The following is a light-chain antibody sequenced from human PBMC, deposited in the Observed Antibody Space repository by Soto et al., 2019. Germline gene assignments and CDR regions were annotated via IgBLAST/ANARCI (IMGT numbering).Light chain of an antibody. CDR1: QSISSY. V-gene: IGKV1-39*01. J-gene: IGKJ1*01. Sequence: DIQMTQSPSSLSASVGDRVTITCRASQSISSYVNWYQQKPGKAPKLLIYAASSLQSGVPSRFSGSGAGTDFTLTISSLQPEDFATYYCQQSYSTHWTFGQGTKVDNK. CDR2: AAS. CDR3: QQSYSTHWT.